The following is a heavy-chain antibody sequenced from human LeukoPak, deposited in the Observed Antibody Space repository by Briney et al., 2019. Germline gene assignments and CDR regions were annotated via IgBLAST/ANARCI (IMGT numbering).Heavy chain of an antibody. CDR2: IYHSGST. J-gene: IGHJ4*02. CDR1: GGSISSSNW. CDR3: ARGGYYGSGVFDS. V-gene: IGHV4-4*02. Sequence: PSETLSLTCAVSGGSISSSNWWSWVRQPPGKGLEWIGEIYHSGSTNYNPSLKSRVTISVDKSKNQFSLKLSSVTAADTAVYYCARGGYYGSGVFDSWGQGTLVTVSA. D-gene: IGHD3-10*01.